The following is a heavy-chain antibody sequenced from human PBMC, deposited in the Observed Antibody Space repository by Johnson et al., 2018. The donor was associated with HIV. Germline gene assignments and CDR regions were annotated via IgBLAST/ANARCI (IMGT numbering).Heavy chain of an antibody. D-gene: IGHD6-13*01. J-gene: IGHJ3*02. CDR2: ISYDGSNK. CDR3: AKDRRRSWYSDSDAFDI. V-gene: IGHV3-30*18. Sequence: HVQLVESGGGVVQPGKSLRLSCVASGLSFSNFGIHWVRQAPGKGLEWVAVISYDGSNKYYADSVKGRFTISRDNSKNTLYLQMNSLRAEDTAIYYCAKDRRRSWYSDSDAFDIWGQGTMVTVSS. CDR1: GLSFSNFG.